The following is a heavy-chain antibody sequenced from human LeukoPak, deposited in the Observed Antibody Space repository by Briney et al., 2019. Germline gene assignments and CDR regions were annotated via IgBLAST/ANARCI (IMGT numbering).Heavy chain of an antibody. CDR2: IKPDGSAQ. V-gene: IGHV3-7*01. D-gene: IGHD3-22*01. CDR3: ANGGTYSSGP. J-gene: IGHJ5*02. Sequence: GGSLRLSCAASGFTFSSYGMHWVRQAPGKGLEWVATIKPDGSAQYYVDSVKGRFTISRDNAKNSLFLQINSLRAEDTAVYYCANGGTYSSGPWGQGTLVTVSS. CDR1: GFTFSSYG.